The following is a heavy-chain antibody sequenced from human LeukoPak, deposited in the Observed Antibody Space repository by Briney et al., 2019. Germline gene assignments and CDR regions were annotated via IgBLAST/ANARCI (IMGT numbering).Heavy chain of an antibody. Sequence: PSETLSLTCAVYGGSFSGYYWSWIRQPPGKGLEWIGEINHSGSTYYNPSLKSRVTISVDTSKNQFSLKLSSVTAADTAVYYCARDPVLREGFDYWGQGTLVTVSS. CDR1: GGSFSGYY. V-gene: IGHV4-34*01. J-gene: IGHJ4*02. CDR2: INHSGST. CDR3: ARDPVLREGFDY. D-gene: IGHD4/OR15-4a*01.